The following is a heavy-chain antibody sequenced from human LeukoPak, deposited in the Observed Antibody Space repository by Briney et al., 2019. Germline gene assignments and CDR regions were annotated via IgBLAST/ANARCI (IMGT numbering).Heavy chain of an antibody. Sequence: SETLSLTCAISGGSISSSNWWSWVRQPPGKGMEWIGEIYHSGSTNYNPSLKSRVTISVDKSKNQFSLKQSSVTAADTAVYYCARSYSYGLNWFDPWGQGTLVTVSS. CDR2: IYHSGST. J-gene: IGHJ5*02. CDR1: GGSISSSNW. D-gene: IGHD5-18*01. V-gene: IGHV4-4*02. CDR3: ARSYSYGLNWFDP.